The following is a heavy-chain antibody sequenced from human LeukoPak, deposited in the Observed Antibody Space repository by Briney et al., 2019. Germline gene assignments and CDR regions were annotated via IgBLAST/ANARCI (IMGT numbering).Heavy chain of an antibody. CDR2: ISGSGGST. CDR3: AKDQYSSGNWFDP. D-gene: IGHD6-25*01. CDR1: AFTFSSYA. J-gene: IGHJ5*02. Sequence: RRSLRPSCAASAFTFSSYAISWVRQAAGNGLGWVSGISGSGGSTYYADSVKGRFTISRDNSKNTLYLQMNSLRAEDTAVYYCAKDQYSSGNWFDPWGQGTLVTVSS. V-gene: IGHV3-23*01.